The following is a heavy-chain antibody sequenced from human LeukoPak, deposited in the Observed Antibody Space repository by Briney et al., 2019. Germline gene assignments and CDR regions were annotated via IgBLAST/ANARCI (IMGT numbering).Heavy chain of an antibody. D-gene: IGHD1-1*01. J-gene: IGHJ4*02. CDR1: GFTFSSYS. CDR2: ISSIRSI. CDR3: ARNDVGYFDY. V-gene: IGHV3-48*01. Sequence: GGSLRLSCAATGFTFSSYSMNWVRQAPGMGLETVPYISSIRSIYYVDSVKGRFTISRESAKNLLYLQMNSLRAEYTAVYYCARNDVGYFDYWGQGTLVTVSS.